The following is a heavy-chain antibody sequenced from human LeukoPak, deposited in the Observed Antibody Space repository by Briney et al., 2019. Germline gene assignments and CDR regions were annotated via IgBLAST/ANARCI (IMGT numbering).Heavy chain of an antibody. V-gene: IGHV3-11*01. CDR3: ARDLAVAGY. CDR1: GFTFSDYY. Sequence: PGGSLRLSCAASGFTFSDYYMAWLRQAPGKGLEWVSYITNSGSDKYYADSVKGRFTISRDNAKNSLYLQMNSLRAEDTAVYYCARDLAVAGYWGRGTLVTVSS. J-gene: IGHJ4*02. D-gene: IGHD6-19*01. CDR2: ITNSGSDK.